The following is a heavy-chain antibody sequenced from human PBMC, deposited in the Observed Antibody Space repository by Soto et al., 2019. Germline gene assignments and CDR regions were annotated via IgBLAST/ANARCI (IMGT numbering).Heavy chain of an antibody. CDR1: GFTFNIYA. D-gene: IGHD2-15*01. J-gene: IGHJ4*02. CDR2: ISHDGTSR. V-gene: IGHV3-30-3*01. CDR3: ARDRCSGGSCYSGREWRYFDY. Sequence: QVRLVESGGGVVQPGRSLRLSCAASGFTFNIYAMHWVRQAPGKGLEWVAVISHDGTSRYYADSVKGRVTISVDKSKNQFSLKLSSVTAADTAVYYCARDRCSGGSCYSGREWRYFDYWGQGTLVTVSS.